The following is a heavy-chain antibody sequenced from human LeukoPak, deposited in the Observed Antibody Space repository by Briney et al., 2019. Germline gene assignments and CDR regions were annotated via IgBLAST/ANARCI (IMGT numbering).Heavy chain of an antibody. D-gene: IGHD4-17*01. V-gene: IGHV3-48*01. J-gene: IGHJ4*02. CDR1: GFPFSSYI. Sequence: GGSLRLSCAASGFPFSSYIMNWVRQAPGKGLAWVSYISSSSSTIYYADSVKGRFTISRDNAKNSLYLQMNSLRAEDTAVYYCARIGDDYGDYYFDYWGQGTLVTVSS. CDR3: ARIGDDYGDYYFDY. CDR2: ISSSSSTI.